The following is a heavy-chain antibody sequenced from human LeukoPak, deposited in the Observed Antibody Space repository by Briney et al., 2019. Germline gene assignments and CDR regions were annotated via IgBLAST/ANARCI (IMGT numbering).Heavy chain of an antibody. Sequence: KPGEPLRLSCVASGFTFSNVLMSWVRQAPGKGLEWVGRIKSKTDGGTTDYGTPVKGRFTISRDDSKNTLYLQMNSLKTEDTAVYYCTRVSTAWAFGYWGQGALVTVSS. V-gene: IGHV3-15*01. D-gene: IGHD1-26*01. J-gene: IGHJ4*02. CDR3: TRVSTAWAFGY. CDR2: IKSKTDGGTT. CDR1: GFTFSNVL.